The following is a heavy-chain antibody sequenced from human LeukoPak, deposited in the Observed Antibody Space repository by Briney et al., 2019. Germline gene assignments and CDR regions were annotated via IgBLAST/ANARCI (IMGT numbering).Heavy chain of an antibody. CDR1: GFTFSSYA. D-gene: IGHD3-3*01. Sequence: GGSLRLSCAASGFTFSSYAMSWVRQAPGKGLEWVSAISGSGGSTHYADSVKGRFTISRDNSKNTLYLQMNSLRAEDTAVYYCAKGGVLRFLGDVWGKGTTVTVSS. CDR3: AKGGVLRFLGDV. CDR2: ISGSGGST. V-gene: IGHV3-23*01. J-gene: IGHJ6*04.